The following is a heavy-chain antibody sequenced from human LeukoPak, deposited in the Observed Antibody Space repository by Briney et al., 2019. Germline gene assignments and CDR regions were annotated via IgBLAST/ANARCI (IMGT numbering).Heavy chain of an antibody. V-gene: IGHV3-7*03. Sequence: GGSLRLSCAAFRFTFSSCWMNWVRQAPGKGLGWVANINQDGSEKYYVDSVKGRFTISRDNAKSSLYLQMNFLRAEDTALYYCARAYKDRSLAGKKEFFQHWGQGTLVTVSS. D-gene: IGHD6-19*01. CDR2: INQDGSEK. J-gene: IGHJ1*01. CDR1: RFTFSSCW. CDR3: ARAYKDRSLAGKKEFFQH.